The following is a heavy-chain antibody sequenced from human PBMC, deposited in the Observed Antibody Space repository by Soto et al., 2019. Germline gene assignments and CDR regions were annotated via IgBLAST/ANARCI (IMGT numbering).Heavy chain of an antibody. CDR1: GGSISSGDYY. CDR2: IYYSGST. V-gene: IGHV4-30-4*01. Sequence: PSETLSLTCTVSGGSISSGDYYWSWIRQPPGKGLEWIGYIYYSGSTYYNPSLKSRVTISVDTSKNQFSLKLSSVTAADTAVYYSDTKRDWNYAIDYWGQGTLVTVSS. CDR3: DTKRDWNYAIDY. J-gene: IGHJ4*02. D-gene: IGHD1-7*01.